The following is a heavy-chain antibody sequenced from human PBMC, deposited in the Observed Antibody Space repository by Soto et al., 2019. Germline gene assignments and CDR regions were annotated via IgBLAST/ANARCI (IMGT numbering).Heavy chain of an antibody. D-gene: IGHD5-12*01. CDR2: IIPILGIA. CDR1: GGTFSSYT. V-gene: IGHV1-69*08. J-gene: IGHJ6*02. Sequence: QVQLVQSGAEVKKPGSSVKVSCKASGGTFSSYTISWVRQAPGQGLEWMGRIIPILGIANYAQKFQGRVTITADKSTSTAYMELSSLRSEDTAVYYWARERYSGYDEGYYYYYGMDVWGQGTTVTVAS. CDR3: ARERYSGYDEGYYYYYGMDV.